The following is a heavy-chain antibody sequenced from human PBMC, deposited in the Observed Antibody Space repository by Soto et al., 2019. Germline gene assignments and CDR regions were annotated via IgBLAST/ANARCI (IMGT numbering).Heavy chain of an antibody. V-gene: IGHV1-18*01. CDR2: ISTYNGDT. CDR1: GYSFTTYG. J-gene: IGHJ6*02. D-gene: IGHD2-15*01. CDR3: AREGSRPYYYYGMDV. Sequence: QVQLVQSGAEVKKPGASVKVSCMASGYSFTTYGIAWVRQAPGQGLEWMGWISTYNGDTDYAQNLQGRVIMTTDTSTTTAYMELRSLRSDDTAVYYCAREGSRPYYYYGMDVWGQGTTVSVSS.